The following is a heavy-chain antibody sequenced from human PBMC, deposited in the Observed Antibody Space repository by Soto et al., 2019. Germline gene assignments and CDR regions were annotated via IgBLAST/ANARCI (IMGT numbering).Heavy chain of an antibody. CDR1: GFTSGDYG. CDR2: TTSPAYGGTT. V-gene: IGHV3-49*04. Sequence: EVQVVESGGDLVQPGRSLRLSCSFSGFTSGDYGLSWVRQAPGKGLEWVGFTTSPAYGGTTEYAPSVKGRFIISRDESKSVAYLQMNSLQTEDTATYYCSRDGDYYGLDVSGRGTTVTVSS. J-gene: IGHJ6*02. CDR3: SRDGDYYGLDV. D-gene: IGHD3-3*01.